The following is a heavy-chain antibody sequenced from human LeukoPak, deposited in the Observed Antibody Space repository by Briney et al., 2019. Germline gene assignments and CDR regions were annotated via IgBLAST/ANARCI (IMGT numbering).Heavy chain of an antibody. V-gene: IGHV1-2*06. CDR2: INPNSGGT. D-gene: IGHD5-18*01. CDR3: AGNGYSYGNDAFDI. J-gene: IGHJ3*02. Sequence: ASVKVSCKASGGTFSSYAISWVRQAPGQGLEWMGRINPNSGGTNYAQKFQGRVTMTRDTSISTAYMELSRLRSDDTAVYYCAGNGYSYGNDAFDIWGQGTMVTVSS. CDR1: GGTFSSYA.